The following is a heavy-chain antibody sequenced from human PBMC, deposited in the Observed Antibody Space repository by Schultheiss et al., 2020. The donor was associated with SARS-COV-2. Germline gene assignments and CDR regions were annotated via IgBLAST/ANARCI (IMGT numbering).Heavy chain of an antibody. CDR3: TRNSTSSGWFDP. CDR1: GFTFSSYV. Sequence: GGSLRLSCAASGFTFSSYVMHWVRQAPGKGLEWVGRIRSKARNYATTYAASVKGRFIISRDESRNTSYLQMNSLKIEDTAVYYCTRNSTSSGWFDPWGQGTLVTVSS. J-gene: IGHJ5*02. V-gene: IGHV3-73*01. D-gene: IGHD5-18*01. CDR2: IRSKARNYAT.